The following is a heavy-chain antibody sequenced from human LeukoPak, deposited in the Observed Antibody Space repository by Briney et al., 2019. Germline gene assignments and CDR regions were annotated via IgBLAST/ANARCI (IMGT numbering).Heavy chain of an antibody. V-gene: IGHV1-24*01. CDR2: FDPEDGET. Sequence: ASLKLSCKVSGYTLTELSMHWVRQAPGKGLEWMGGFDPEDGETIYAQKFQGRVTMTEDKSTDTAYMELSSLRSEDTAVYYCATDLVVRGVIRRGHPGSQIEYWGQGTLVTVSS. J-gene: IGHJ4*02. CDR3: ATDLVVRGVIRRGHPGSQIEY. CDR1: GYTLTELS. D-gene: IGHD3-10*01.